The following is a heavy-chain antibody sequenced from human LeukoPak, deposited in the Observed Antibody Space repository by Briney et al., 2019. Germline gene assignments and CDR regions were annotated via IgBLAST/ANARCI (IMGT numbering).Heavy chain of an antibody. Sequence: QTGGSLRLSCAASGFTVSSNYMSWVRQAPGKGLEWVSVIYSGGSTYYADSVKGRFTISRDNSKNTLYLQMNSLRAEDTAVYYCARARGAYGDSPGPPADAFDIWGQGTMVTVSS. CDR2: IYSGGST. J-gene: IGHJ3*02. CDR3: ARARGAYGDSPGPPADAFDI. CDR1: GFTVSSNY. D-gene: IGHD4-17*01. V-gene: IGHV3-66*01.